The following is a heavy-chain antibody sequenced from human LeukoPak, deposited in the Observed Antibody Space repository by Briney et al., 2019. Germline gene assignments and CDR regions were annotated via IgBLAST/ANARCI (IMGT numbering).Heavy chain of an antibody. V-gene: IGHV3-53*01. J-gene: IGHJ4*02. CDR2: IYSDGTT. CDR1: GFTVSSNY. CDR3: ARDVYYFDY. Sequence: GGSLRLSCAASGFTVSSNYMSWVRQAPGKGLEWVSLIYSDGTTNYADSVKGRFTISRDNSKNTLFLQMNSLRAEDTAVYYCARDVYYFDYWGQGTLVTVSS. D-gene: IGHD5/OR15-5a*01.